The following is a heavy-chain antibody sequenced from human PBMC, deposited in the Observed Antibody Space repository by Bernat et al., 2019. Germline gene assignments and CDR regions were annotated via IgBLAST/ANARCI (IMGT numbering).Heavy chain of an antibody. Sequence: EVQLVESGGGLVKPGGSLRLSCAASGLTFSNAWMTWVRQAPGKGLEWVGRLKSKVNGETTDYAAPVKGRFIFSRDDSKSMMYLEMNSLKTEDTGIYVCTTEPRYAAAGTPYFNIWGQGTMVTVSS. D-gene: IGHD6-13*01. V-gene: IGHV3-15*01. CDR3: TTEPRYAAAGTPYFNI. CDR1: GLTFSNAW. J-gene: IGHJ3*02. CDR2: LKSKVNGETT.